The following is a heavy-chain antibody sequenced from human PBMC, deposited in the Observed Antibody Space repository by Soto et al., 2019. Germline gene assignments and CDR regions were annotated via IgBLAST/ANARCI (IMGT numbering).Heavy chain of an antibody. D-gene: IGHD3-3*01. CDR2: IYPGDSDT. Sequence: GESLKISCKGSGYSFTSYWIGWVRQMPGKGLEWMGIIYPGDSDTRYSPSFQGQVTISADKSISTAYLQWSSLKASDTAMYYCARHLSRFLPHHSQQNGMDVWGQGTTVTVSS. CDR3: ARHLSRFLPHHSQQNGMDV. V-gene: IGHV5-51*01. J-gene: IGHJ6*02. CDR1: GYSFTSYW.